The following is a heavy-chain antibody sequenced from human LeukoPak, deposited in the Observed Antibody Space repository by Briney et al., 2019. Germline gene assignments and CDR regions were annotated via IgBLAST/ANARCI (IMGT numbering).Heavy chain of an antibody. CDR2: INPNSGGT. D-gene: IGHD3-9*01. V-gene: IGHV1-2*02. J-gene: IGHJ3*02. Sequence: ASVKVSCKASGYTFTGYYMHWVRQAPGQGLEWMGWINPNSGGTNYAQKFQGRVTMTRDTSISTAYMELSRLRSDDTAVYYCARCRRVVNYDILTGYWGDAFDIWGQGTMVTVSS. CDR3: ARCRRVVNYDILTGYWGDAFDI. CDR1: GYTFTGYY.